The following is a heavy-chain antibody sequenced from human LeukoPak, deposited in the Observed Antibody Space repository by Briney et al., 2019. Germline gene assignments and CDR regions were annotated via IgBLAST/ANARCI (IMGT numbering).Heavy chain of an antibody. CDR1: GFSFNTYS. J-gene: IGHJ4*02. D-gene: IGHD1-20*01. CDR2: ISRTSEST. Sequence: GGSLRLSCAASGFSFNTYSMTWVRQAPGKGLEWVSIISRTSESTFYADSVKGRFTTSRDNAKNTLYLQMNSLRAEDTAVYYCVTYNWEYETDYWGQGTLVTVSS. CDR3: VTYNWEYETDY. V-gene: IGHV3-21*01.